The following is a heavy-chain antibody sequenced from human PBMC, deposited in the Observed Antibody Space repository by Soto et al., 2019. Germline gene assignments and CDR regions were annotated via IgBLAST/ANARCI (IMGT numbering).Heavy chain of an antibody. CDR1: GYTFTSYG. CDR2: ISAYNGNT. D-gene: IGHD6-19*01. CDR3: ARSVYSSGNNWFDP. Sequence: ASVKVSCKASGYTFTSYGISWVRQAPGQGLEWMGWISAYNGNTNYAQKLQGRVTMTTDTSTSTAYMELRSLRSDDTAVYYCARSVYSSGNNWFDPWGQGTQVTVSS. V-gene: IGHV1-18*01. J-gene: IGHJ5*02.